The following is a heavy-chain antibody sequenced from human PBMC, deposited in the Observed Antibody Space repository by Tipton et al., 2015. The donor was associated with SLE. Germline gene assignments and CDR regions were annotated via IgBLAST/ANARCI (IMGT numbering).Heavy chain of an antibody. Sequence: TLSLTCTVSGGSISSSPYHWGWIRQPPGKGLEWIGSVYYSGSTYRNPSLRSRVTVSLDTSKNQFSLNLRSVTAADTAVYYCAIVPATMNDAFHIWGQGTMVSVSS. D-gene: IGHD2-2*01. CDR2: VYYSGST. CDR1: GGSISSSPYH. V-gene: IGHV4-39*07. J-gene: IGHJ3*02. CDR3: AIVPATMNDAFHI.